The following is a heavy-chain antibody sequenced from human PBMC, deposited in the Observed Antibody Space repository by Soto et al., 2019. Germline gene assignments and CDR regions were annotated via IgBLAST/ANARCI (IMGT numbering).Heavy chain of an antibody. Sequence: EVQLLESGGGLVQPGGSLTLSCAASGFTFSSYAMSWVRQAPGKGLEWVSGISGSGVTTYYADSVKDRFIISRDNYKNTLYLQMSSLRAEDTAVYYCAKNERYSSSLDAFDMWGQGTMVTVSS. CDR2: ISGSGVTT. CDR1: GFTFSSYA. J-gene: IGHJ3*02. V-gene: IGHV3-23*01. D-gene: IGHD6-13*01. CDR3: AKNERYSSSLDAFDM.